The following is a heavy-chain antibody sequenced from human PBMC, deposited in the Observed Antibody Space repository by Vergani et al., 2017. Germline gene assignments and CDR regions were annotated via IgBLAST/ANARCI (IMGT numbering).Heavy chain of an antibody. CDR3: ARDLDGCNGYFDY. Sequence: QVQLVESGGGVVQPGRSLRLSCAASGLTFSSYAMHWVRQAPGKGLEWGAVISYDGSNKYYADSVKGRFTISRDNSKNTLYLQMNSLRAEDTAVYYCARDLDGCNGYFDYWGQGTLVTVSS. CDR2: ISYDGSNK. D-gene: IGHD2/OR15-2a*01. V-gene: IGHV3-30-3*01. J-gene: IGHJ4*02. CDR1: GLTFSSYA.